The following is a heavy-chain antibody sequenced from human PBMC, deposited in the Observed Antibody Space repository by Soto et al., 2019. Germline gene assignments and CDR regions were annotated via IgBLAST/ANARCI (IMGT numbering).Heavy chain of an antibody. Sequence: GASVKVSCKASGGTFSSYAISWVRQAPGQGLEWMGGIIPIFGTTNYAQKFQGRVTITADESTSTAYMELSSLRSEDTAVYYCARDRWELGIAAAGRMVGAYYYYGMDVWGQGTTVTVSS. D-gene: IGHD6-13*01. V-gene: IGHV1-69*13. J-gene: IGHJ6*02. CDR3: ARDRWELGIAAAGRMVGAYYYYGMDV. CDR2: IIPIFGTT. CDR1: GGTFSSYA.